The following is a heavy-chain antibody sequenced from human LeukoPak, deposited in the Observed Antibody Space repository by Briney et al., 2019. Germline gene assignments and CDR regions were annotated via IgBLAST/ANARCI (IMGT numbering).Heavy chain of an antibody. CDR2: IYYSGST. D-gene: IGHD1-26*01. J-gene: IGHJ4*02. CDR3: ARGSGSLVDY. V-gene: IGHV4-59*01. Sequence: PSETLSLTCTVSGGSISSYYWSWIRQPPGKRLEWIGYIYYSGSTNYNPSLKSRVTISVDTSKNQFSLKLSSVTAADTAVYYCARGSGSLVDYWGQGTLVTVSS. CDR1: GGSISSYY.